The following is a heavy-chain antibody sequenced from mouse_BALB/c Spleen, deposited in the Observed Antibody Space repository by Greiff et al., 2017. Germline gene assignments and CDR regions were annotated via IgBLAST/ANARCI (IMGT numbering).Heavy chain of an antibody. Sequence: EVQLQQSGPELVKPGASVKMSCKASGYTFTSYVMHWVKQKPGQGLEWIGYINPYNDGTKYNEKFKGKATLTSDKSSSTAYMELSSLTSEDSAVYYCARLYDYDPYWYFDVWGAGTTVTVSS. CDR1: GYTFTSYV. D-gene: IGHD2-4*01. CDR3: ARLYDYDPYWYFDV. V-gene: IGHV1-14*01. CDR2: INPYNDGT. J-gene: IGHJ1*01.